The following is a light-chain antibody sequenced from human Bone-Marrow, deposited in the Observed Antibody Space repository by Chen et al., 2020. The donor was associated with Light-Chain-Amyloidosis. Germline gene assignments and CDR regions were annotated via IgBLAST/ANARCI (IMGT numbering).Light chain of an antibody. Sequence: SYELTQPPSVSVSPVQTARITCSGDDLPTKYAYWYQQKPGQAPVLVIQRDTERPAGISEPFSGSRGGTTATLTVSGVQAEEEADYHCQSADSSVTYEVIFGGGTKRIVL. CDR3: QSADSSVTYEVI. J-gene: IGLJ2*01. V-gene: IGLV3-25*02. CDR1: DLPTKY. CDR2: RDT.